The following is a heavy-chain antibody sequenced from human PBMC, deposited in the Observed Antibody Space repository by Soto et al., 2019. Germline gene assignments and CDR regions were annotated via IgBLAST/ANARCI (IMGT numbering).Heavy chain of an antibody. D-gene: IGHD1-1*01. CDR2: IIPVLGLR. J-gene: IGHJ3*02. CDR3: ARHLQLERRDLHEAFDI. CDR1: GGTFSSYT. V-gene: IGHV1-69*02. Sequence: QVQLVQSGAEVKKPGSSVKVSCKASGGTFSSYTIKWFRPAPGHSLAWVGRIIPVLGLRDYAQNYQGRATITADKSTTTAYMELSSLSSDDTAVYYCARHLQLERRDLHEAFDIWGQGTMVTVS.